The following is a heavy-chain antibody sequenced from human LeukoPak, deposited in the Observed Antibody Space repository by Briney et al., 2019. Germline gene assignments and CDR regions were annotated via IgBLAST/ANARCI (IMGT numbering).Heavy chain of an antibody. CDR3: ARHNPLGYDFWSGYYPFFDY. D-gene: IGHD3-3*01. J-gene: IGHJ4*02. V-gene: IGHV4-59*08. Sequence: SETLSLTCTVSGASISTYYWSWIRQPPGKGLEWIGYIYYSGSTNYNPSLKSRVTISVDTSKNQFSLKLSSVTAADTAVYYRARHNPLGYDFWSGYYPFFDYWGQGTLVTVSS. CDR1: GASISTYY. CDR2: IYYSGST.